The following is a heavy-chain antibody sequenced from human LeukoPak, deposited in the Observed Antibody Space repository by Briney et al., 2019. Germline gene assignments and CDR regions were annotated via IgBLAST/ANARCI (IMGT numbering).Heavy chain of an antibody. CDR2: IYYSGST. D-gene: IGHD3-3*01. Sequence: SETLSLTCTVSGGSISSYYWSWIRQPPGKGLEWIGYIYYSGSTNYNPSLKSRVTISVDTSKNQFSLKLSSVTAADTAVYYCARGATYYDFWSGHYYFDYWGQGTLVTVS. J-gene: IGHJ4*02. CDR3: ARGATYYDFWSGHYYFDY. CDR1: GGSISSYY. V-gene: IGHV4-59*01.